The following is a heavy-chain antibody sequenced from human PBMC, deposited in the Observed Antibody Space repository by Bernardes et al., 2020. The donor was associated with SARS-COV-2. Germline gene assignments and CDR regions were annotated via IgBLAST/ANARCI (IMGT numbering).Heavy chain of an antibody. CDR3: ARGKWYSTSADHYYYAMDL. V-gene: IGHV4-34*01. CDR2: INHSGST. D-gene: IGHD6-13*01. CDR1: GGSFSAPF. J-gene: IGHJ6*02. Sequence: SETLSLTCAVNGGSFSAPFWSWIRQRPGPGLEWIWEINHSGSTTYNPSLKSRVSMSVDTSKTQFFLNLTSVTAADTAVYYCARGKWYSTSADHYYYAMDLWGQGAAVTVS.